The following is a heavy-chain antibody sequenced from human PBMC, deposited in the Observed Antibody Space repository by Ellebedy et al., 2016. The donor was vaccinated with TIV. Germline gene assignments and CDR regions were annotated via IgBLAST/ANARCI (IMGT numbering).Heavy chain of an antibody. CDR1: GFTFRSYA. D-gene: IGHD1-1*01. J-gene: IGHJ6*03. Sequence: GGSLRLXXAASGFTFRSYAMHWVRQAPGKGLEWVAVISYDENNKHYADSVKGQFTISRDNSKNTLYLQMNSLRGEDTAVYYCARDRGYRSSLYYYYNMDVWGKGTTVTVSS. V-gene: IGHV3-30-3*01. CDR2: ISYDENNK. CDR3: ARDRGYRSSLYYYYNMDV.